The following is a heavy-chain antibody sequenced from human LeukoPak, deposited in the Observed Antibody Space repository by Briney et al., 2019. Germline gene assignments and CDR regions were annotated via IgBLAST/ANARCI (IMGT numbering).Heavy chain of an antibody. D-gene: IGHD6-6*01. V-gene: IGHV3-21*01. Sequence: GGSLRLSCVGSGFIFSSYSVNWVRQAPGKGLEWVSSISSGSTYINYADSVKGRFTISRDNAKKSVYLQMNSLRAEDTAVYFCARDDRAARLDYWGQGTPVTVSS. CDR2: ISSGSTYI. J-gene: IGHJ4*02. CDR3: ARDDRAARLDY. CDR1: GFIFSSYS.